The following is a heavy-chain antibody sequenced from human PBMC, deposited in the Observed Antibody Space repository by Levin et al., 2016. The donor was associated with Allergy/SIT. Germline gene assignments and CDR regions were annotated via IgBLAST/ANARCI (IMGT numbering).Heavy chain of an antibody. Sequence: ETLSLTCAASGFTFSNYWMHWVRQAPGKGLVWVSRSNSDGSNTTYADSVKGRFTISRDNAKNTLYLQMNSLRAEDTAVYYCARTRFGELSKWGQGTLVTVSS. D-gene: IGHD3-10*01. V-gene: IGHV3-74*01. CDR3: ARTRFGELSK. CDR1: GFTFSNYW. J-gene: IGHJ4*02. CDR2: SNSDGSNT.